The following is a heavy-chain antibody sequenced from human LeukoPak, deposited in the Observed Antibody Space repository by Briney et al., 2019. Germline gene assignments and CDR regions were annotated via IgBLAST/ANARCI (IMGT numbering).Heavy chain of an antibody. CDR2: FYALGST. J-gene: IGHJ4*02. V-gene: IGHV4-38-2*01. CDR1: GSSISSGYY. CDR3: ARVRRRDDYNPFDY. Sequence: SETLSLTCAVSGSSISSGYYWSWIRQPAGKGLEWIGRFYALGSTDYNPSLKSRVTISADMSRNQFSLRLSSVTAADTAVYYCARVRRRDDYNPFDYWGQGTLVTVSS. D-gene: IGHD5-24*01.